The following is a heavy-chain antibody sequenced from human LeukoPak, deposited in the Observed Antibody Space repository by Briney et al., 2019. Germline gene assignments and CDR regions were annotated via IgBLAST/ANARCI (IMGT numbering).Heavy chain of an antibody. CDR2: INGYNGNT. CDR1: GYTFTNYG. D-gene: IGHD5/OR15-5a*01. Sequence: ASVKVSCKASGYTFTNYGINWVRQAPGQGLEWMGWINGYNGNTNYAREFQGRVIMTTDTSTTTAYMELRSLRPDDTAVYYCTRGNGDTVSTSLNWFDPWGQGTLVTVSS. V-gene: IGHV1-18*01. J-gene: IGHJ5*02. CDR3: TRGNGDTVSTSLNWFDP.